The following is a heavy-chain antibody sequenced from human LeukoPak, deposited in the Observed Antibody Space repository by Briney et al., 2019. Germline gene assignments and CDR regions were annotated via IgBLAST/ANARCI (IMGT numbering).Heavy chain of an antibody. CDR2: IGTASDT. V-gene: IGHV3-13*01. Sequence: GALRLSCAASGFTFSSFDMHWVRQPTGQGLEWDSTIGTASDTYYPGSVEGRFTLSRDNAKNSLYLQMNSLTAGDTAVYYCARGPPRGKYYYMDVWGKGTTVTVSS. CDR1: GFTFSSFD. D-gene: IGHD1-1*01. CDR3: ARGPPRGKYYYMDV. J-gene: IGHJ6*03.